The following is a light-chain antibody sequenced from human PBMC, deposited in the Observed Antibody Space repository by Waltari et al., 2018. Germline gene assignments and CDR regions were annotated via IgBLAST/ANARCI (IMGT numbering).Light chain of an antibody. J-gene: IGKJ4*01. Sequence: DIHMTQSPSSLSASVGDRVTFTCQASQDINNYLNWYHQKPGKAPKFLIHDASKLETGVPSRFSGSGSGTTFTFTISYLEPEDVGTYYCQQYDSLPVTFGGGTKVEI. CDR3: QQYDSLPVT. CDR2: DAS. CDR1: QDINNY. V-gene: IGKV1-33*01.